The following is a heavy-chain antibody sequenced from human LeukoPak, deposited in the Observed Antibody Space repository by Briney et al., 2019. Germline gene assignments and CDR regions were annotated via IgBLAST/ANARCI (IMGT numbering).Heavy chain of an antibody. CDR2: ISGSGGSI. D-gene: IGHD6-13*01. CDR3: AKDRTGSSAPVNWFDP. Sequence: GGSLRLSCAASGFTFSSYAMSWVRQAPGKGLEWVSAISGSGGSIYYADSVKGRFTISRDNSKNTLYLQMNSLRAEDTAVYYCAKDRTGSSAPVNWFDPWGQGTLVTVSS. J-gene: IGHJ5*02. V-gene: IGHV3-23*01. CDR1: GFTFSSYA.